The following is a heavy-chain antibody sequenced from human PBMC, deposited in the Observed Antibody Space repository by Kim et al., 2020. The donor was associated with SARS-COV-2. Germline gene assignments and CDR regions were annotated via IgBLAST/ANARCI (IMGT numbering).Heavy chain of an antibody. Sequence: GSNKYNADSLKGRYTISIDNSKNMLFLQMNSLRAEDTAVYYCANFESWGQGTLVTVSS. CDR3: ANFES. V-gene: IGHV3-33*06. CDR2: GSNK. J-gene: IGHJ4*02.